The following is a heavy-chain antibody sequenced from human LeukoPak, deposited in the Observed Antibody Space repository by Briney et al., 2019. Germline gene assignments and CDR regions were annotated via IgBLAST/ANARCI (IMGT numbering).Heavy chain of an antibody. CDR1: GYTFTIYN. CDR2: INPSGGST. J-gene: IGHJ4*02. Sequence: ASVTLCFTASGYTFTIYNLYWVRQAPGQGLEWMGIINPSGGSTSYAQKFQGRVTVTRDTSTSTVYMELSSLRSEDTAVYYCVLIGRVTTGSAYDYWGQGTLVTVSS. D-gene: IGHD4-17*01. CDR3: VLIGRVTTGSAYDY. V-gene: IGHV1-46*01.